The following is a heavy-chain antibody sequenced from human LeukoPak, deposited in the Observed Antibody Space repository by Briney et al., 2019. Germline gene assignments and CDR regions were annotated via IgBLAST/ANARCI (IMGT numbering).Heavy chain of an antibody. Sequence: PSETLSLTRTVSGYSISSGYYWGWIRQPPGKGLEWIGSIYHSGSTYYNPSLKSRVTISVDTSKNQFSLKLRSVTAADTAVYYCARGGYYGSGNDFRFDPWGQGTLVTVSS. V-gene: IGHV4-38-2*02. D-gene: IGHD3-10*01. CDR1: GYSISSGYY. CDR3: ARGGYYGSGNDFRFDP. J-gene: IGHJ5*02. CDR2: IYHSGST.